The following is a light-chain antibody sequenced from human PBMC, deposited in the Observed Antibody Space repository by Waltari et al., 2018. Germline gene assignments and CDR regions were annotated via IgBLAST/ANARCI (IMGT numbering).Light chain of an antibody. J-gene: IGLJ1*01. CDR2: EVN. CDR3: SSYAGSNNLV. Sequence: QSALTQPPSASGSRGQSVTIPCTGTSSDVGGYKYVSWYQHHPAEAPKLMIFEVNKRPSGVPDRFSGSKSGNTASLTVSGLQAEDDADYYCSSYAGSNNLVFGTGTKVTVL. CDR1: SSDVGGYKY. V-gene: IGLV2-8*01.